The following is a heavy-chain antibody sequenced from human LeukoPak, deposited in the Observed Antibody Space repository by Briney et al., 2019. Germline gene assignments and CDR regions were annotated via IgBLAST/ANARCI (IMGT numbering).Heavy chain of an antibody. CDR3: ARCSTSCRYYGYYYYYGMDV. CDR2: IIPIFGTA. J-gene: IGHJ6*02. CDR1: GGTFSSYA. V-gene: IGHV1-69*01. Sequence: ASVKVSCKASGGTFSSYAISWVRQAPGQGLEWMGGIIPIFGTANYAQKFQGRVTITADEPTSTAYMELSSLRSEDTAVYYCARCSTSCRYYGYYYYYGMDVWGQGTTVTVSS. D-gene: IGHD2-2*01.